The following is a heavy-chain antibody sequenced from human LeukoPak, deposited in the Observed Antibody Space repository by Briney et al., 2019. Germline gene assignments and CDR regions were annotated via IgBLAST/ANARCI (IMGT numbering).Heavy chain of an antibody. D-gene: IGHD3-9*01. CDR3: ARLTGRQYYFDY. V-gene: IGHV5-51*01. CDR2: IFPDDSDT. CDR1: GYSFGTYW. J-gene: IGHJ4*02. Sequence: AGESLKISCKGSGYSFGTYWFAWVRQMPGKGLEWMGIIFPDDSDTRYSPSFQGQVTISADKSISTAYLQWSSLKASDTAMYYCARLTGRQYYFDYWGQGTLVTVSS.